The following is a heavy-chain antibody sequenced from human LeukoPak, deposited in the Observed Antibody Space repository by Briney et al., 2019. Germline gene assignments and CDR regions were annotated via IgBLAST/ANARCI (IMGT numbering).Heavy chain of an antibody. CDR1: GGSISSSSYY. J-gene: IGHJ6*03. CDR3: ARETGSYYYYYMDV. V-gene: IGHV3-11*01. CDR2: ISSSGSTI. Sequence: LSLTCTVSGGSISSSSYYWGWIRQPPGKGLEWVSYISSSGSTIYYADSVKGRFTISRDNAKNSLYLQMNSLRAEDTAVYYCARETGSYYYYYMDVWGKGTTVTISS.